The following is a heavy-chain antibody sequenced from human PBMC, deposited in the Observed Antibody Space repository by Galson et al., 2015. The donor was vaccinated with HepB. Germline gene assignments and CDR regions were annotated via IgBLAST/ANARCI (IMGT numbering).Heavy chain of an antibody. CDR3: AKEGGYGRSHDAFDV. V-gene: IGHV3-30*18. CDR1: GFTFSTYG. CDR2: ISYDGNNK. J-gene: IGHJ3*01. Sequence: SLRLSCAASGFTFSTYGMHWVRQAPGKGLEWVAVISYDGNNKYYANSVKGRFTISRDISKNTLYLQMNSLRPEDTAVFYCAKEGGYGRSHDAFDVWGQGTMVTVSS. D-gene: IGHD5-18*01.